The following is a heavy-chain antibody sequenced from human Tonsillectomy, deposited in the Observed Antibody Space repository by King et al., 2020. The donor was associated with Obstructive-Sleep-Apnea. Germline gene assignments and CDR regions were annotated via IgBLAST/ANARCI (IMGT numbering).Heavy chain of an antibody. CDR1: GFTFSSYS. D-gene: IGHD3-22*01. CDR3: AYFDSSGYYSYFDY. CDR2: ISDDGNKK. V-gene: IGHV3-30*04. Sequence: VQLVESGGGVVQPGRSLRLSCAASGFTFSSYSMHWVRQAPGKGLEGVALISDDGNKKYYSDSVKGRFTISRDNSKSALFLQMNSLRAEDTAVYYCAYFDSSGYYSYFDYWGQGTLVTVSS. J-gene: IGHJ4*02.